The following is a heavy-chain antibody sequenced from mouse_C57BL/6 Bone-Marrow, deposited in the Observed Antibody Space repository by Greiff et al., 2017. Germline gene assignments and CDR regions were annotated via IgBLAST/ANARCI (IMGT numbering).Heavy chain of an antibody. CDR1: GYTFTDYY. CDR2: INPYNGGT. CDR3: ASGVCDV. Sequence: EVQLQQSGPVLVKPGASVKMSCTASGYTFTDYYMNWVKQSHGKSLEWIGVINPYNGGTSYNQKFKGKATLTVDKSSSTAYMDLNSLTSEDSAVDGCASGVCDVWGTGTTVTVSS. V-gene: IGHV1-19*01. J-gene: IGHJ1*03.